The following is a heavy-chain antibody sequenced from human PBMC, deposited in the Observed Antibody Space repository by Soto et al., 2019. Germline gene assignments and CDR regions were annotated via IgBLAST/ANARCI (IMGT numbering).Heavy chain of an antibody. J-gene: IGHJ5*02. CDR3: ARHDNVLRFLEWLPSPGWFDP. Sequence: SETLSLTCAVSGYSISSGYYWGWIRQPPGKGLEWIGSIYHSGSTYYNPSLKSRVTISVDTSKNQFSLKLSSVTAADTAVYYCARHDNVLRFLEWLPSPGWFDPWGQGTLVPVSP. V-gene: IGHV4-38-2*01. CDR1: GYSISSGYY. CDR2: IYHSGST. D-gene: IGHD3-3*01.